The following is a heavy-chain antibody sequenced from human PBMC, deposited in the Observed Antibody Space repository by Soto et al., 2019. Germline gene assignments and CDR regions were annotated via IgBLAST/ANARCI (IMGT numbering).Heavy chain of an antibody. CDR3: ATLMGRGLTRYYYYGMDV. V-gene: IGHV1-69*13. J-gene: IGHJ6*02. CDR2: IVPIFGTA. CDR1: GGTFSSYA. D-gene: IGHD2-8*01. Sequence: ASVKVSCKASGGTFSSYAISRVRKAPGQGLEWMGGIVPIFGTANYAQKFQGRVTSIADESTSTAYMELSSLRSEDTAVYYCATLMGRGLTRYYYYGMDVWGQGTTVTVSS.